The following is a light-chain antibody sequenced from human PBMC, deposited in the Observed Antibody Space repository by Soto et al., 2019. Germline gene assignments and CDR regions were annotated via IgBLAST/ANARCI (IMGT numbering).Light chain of an antibody. CDR2: DAS. CDR1: QGIRND. J-gene: IGKJ1*01. V-gene: IGKV1-6*01. Sequence: AIQMTQSPSSLSASVGDRVTITCRASQGIRNDLGWYQQKPGQAPKLLIYDASSLQSGVPSRFSGSGSGTDFTLTISSLQPEDFATYYCLQEYNYPRTFGQGTKVEIK. CDR3: LQEYNYPRT.